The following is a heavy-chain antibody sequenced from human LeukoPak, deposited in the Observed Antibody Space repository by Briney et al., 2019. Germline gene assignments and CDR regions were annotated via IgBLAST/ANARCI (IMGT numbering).Heavy chain of an antibody. D-gene: IGHD6-13*01. V-gene: IGHV3-48*01. Sequence: GGSLRLSCAASGFTFSSYSMNWVRQAPGKGLEWVSHISMSSDTIYYADSVKGRFTVSRDKAKNSLYLQMNSLRAEDTAVYYCARSVGSWYFGNYYYYMDVWGKGTTVTVSS. CDR3: ARSVGSWYFGNYYYYMDV. CDR2: ISMSSDTI. CDR1: GFTFSSYS. J-gene: IGHJ6*03.